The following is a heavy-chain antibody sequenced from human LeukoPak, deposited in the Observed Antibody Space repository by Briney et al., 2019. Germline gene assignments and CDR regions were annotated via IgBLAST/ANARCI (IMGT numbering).Heavy chain of an antibody. CDR3: ARGGYCSSTSCSDFDY. D-gene: IGHD2-2*01. Sequence: GASVKVSCKASGYTFTGYYMHWVRQAPGQGLEWMGWINPNSGGTNYAQKFQGRVTMTRDTSISTAYMELSRLRSDDTAVYYCARGGYCSSTSCSDFDYWGQGTLVTVSS. CDR1: GYTFTGYY. J-gene: IGHJ4*02. CDR2: INPNSGGT. V-gene: IGHV1-2*02.